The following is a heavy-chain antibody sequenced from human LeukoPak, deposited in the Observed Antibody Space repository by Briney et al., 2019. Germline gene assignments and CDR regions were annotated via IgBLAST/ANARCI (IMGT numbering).Heavy chain of an antibody. CDR3: ARGEPSYYDFWSGYYTWFDP. J-gene: IGHJ5*02. V-gene: IGHV4-59*01. CDR2: IYYSGST. D-gene: IGHD3-3*01. Sequence: SETLSLTCTVSGGSMSPYHWGWIRQPPGKGLEWTGYIYYSGSTNYNPSLKSRVTISVDTSKNQFSLKLSSVTAADTAVYYCARGEPSYYDFWSGYYTWFDPWGQGTLVTVSS. CDR1: GGSMSPYH.